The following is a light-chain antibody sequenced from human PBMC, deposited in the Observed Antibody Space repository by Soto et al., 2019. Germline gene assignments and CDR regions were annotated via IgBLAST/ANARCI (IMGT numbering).Light chain of an antibody. CDR3: QQFNSYPLT. Sequence: ATQLTQSPSSLSASVGDRVTITCRASQGISSALAWYQQRPGKAPKLLIFDASSLESVVPSRFSGSGSGTDFTLTISSLQPEDVATYYCQQFNSYPLTFGGGTKVEIK. CDR1: QGISSA. CDR2: DAS. V-gene: IGKV1-13*02. J-gene: IGKJ4*01.